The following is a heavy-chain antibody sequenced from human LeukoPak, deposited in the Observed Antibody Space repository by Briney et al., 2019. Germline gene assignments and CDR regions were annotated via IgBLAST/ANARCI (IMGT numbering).Heavy chain of an antibody. CDR3: AREIGPRQLHLWGSAFDY. V-gene: IGHV1-2*02. CDR2: INPKNAAT. CDR1: GYTFTGHY. Sequence: GASVKVSCKASGYTFTGHYIHWVRQAPGQGLEWVGWINPKNAATNYAQKFQGRVTMTRDTSTSTVYMELSSLRSEDTAVYYCAREIGPRQLHLWGSAFDYWGQGTLVTVSS. J-gene: IGHJ4*02. D-gene: IGHD5-18*01.